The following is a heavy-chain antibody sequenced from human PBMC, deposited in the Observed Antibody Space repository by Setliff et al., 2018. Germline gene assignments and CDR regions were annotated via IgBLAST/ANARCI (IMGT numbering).Heavy chain of an antibody. CDR1: GGSISSSDFY. Sequence: LSLTCTVSGGSISSSDFYWGWIRQPPGKGLEWIGSIYYSGTTNYNPSLKSPVTISIDTSKNQFSLKLSSVTAADTAIYYCARHDARGYYYYMDVWGEGTTVTVSS. CDR3: ARHDARGYYYYMDV. D-gene: IGHD3-10*01. J-gene: IGHJ6*03. CDR2: IYYSGTT. V-gene: IGHV4-39*01.